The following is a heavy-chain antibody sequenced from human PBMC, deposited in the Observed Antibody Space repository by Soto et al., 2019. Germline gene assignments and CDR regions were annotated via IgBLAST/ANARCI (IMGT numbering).Heavy chain of an antibody. J-gene: IGHJ6*02. D-gene: IGHD3-3*02. CDR2: VFSSGST. CDR3: ARVAFSYFGMDV. V-gene: IGHV4-4*07. CDR1: GGAISSYY. Sequence: ETLSLTCSVPGGAISSYYWSWVRQPAGKGLEWIGRVFSSGSTNYNASLKSRVTMSIDTSKNEVSLTLRSVTAADTAVYYCARVAFSYFGMDVWGPGTTVTVS.